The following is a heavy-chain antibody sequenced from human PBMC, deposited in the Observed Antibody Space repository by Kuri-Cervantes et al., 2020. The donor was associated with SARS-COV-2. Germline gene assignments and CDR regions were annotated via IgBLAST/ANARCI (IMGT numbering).Heavy chain of an antibody. CDR1: GYTFTGYY. CDR2: INPNSGGT. CDR3: STGGGDY. J-gene: IGHJ4*02. D-gene: IGHD3-10*01. Sequence: ASVKDSCKASGYTFTGYYMHWVRQAPGQGLEWMGCINPNSGGTNYAQKFQGRVTITSDTSISTAYMELSRLGSDDTAVCYCSTGGGDYWGQGTLVTVSS. V-gene: IGHV1-2*02.